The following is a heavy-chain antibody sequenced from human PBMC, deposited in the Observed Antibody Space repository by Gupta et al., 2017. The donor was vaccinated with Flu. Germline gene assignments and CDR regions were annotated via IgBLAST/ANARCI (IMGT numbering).Heavy chain of an antibody. Sequence: EVQLVESGGGLVQPGRSLRLSCAASGFTFDDYAMHWVRQAPGKGLEWVSGISWNSGSIGYADSVKGRFTISRDNAKNSLYLQMNSLRAEDTALYYCAKDTNTAMATWNTYYFDYWGQGTLVTVSS. CDR2: ISWNSGSI. J-gene: IGHJ4*02. CDR1: GFTFDDYA. D-gene: IGHD5-18*01. V-gene: IGHV3-9*01. CDR3: AKDTNTAMATWNTYYFDY.